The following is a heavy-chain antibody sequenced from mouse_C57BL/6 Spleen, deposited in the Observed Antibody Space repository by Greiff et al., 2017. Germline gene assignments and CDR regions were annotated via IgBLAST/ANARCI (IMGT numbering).Heavy chain of an antibody. D-gene: IGHD1-1*01. CDR1: GFSLTSYG. V-gene: IGHV2-5*01. J-gene: IGHJ1*03. CDR2: IWRGGST. Sequence: QVQLQQSGPGLVQPSQSLSITCTVSGFSLTSYGVHWVRQSPGKGLEWLGVIWRGGSTDYNAAFMSRLSITKDNSKSQVFLKMNSLQADDTAIYYCAKYYYGSLYWYFDVWGTGTTVTVSS. CDR3: AKYYYGSLYWYFDV.